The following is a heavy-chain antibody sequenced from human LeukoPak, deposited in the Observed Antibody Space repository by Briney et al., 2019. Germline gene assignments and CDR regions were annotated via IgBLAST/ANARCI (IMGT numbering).Heavy chain of an antibody. CDR2: IRYDGSNK. CDR3: AKDLGDIVATLIDY. V-gene: IGHV3-30*02. D-gene: IGHD5-12*01. J-gene: IGHJ4*02. CDR1: GFTFSSYG. Sequence: GGSLRLSCAASGFTFSSYGMHWVRQAPGKGLEWVAFIRYDGSNKYYADSVKGRFTISRDNSKNTLYLQMNSLRAEDTAVYYCAKDLGDIVATLIDYWGQGILVTVSS.